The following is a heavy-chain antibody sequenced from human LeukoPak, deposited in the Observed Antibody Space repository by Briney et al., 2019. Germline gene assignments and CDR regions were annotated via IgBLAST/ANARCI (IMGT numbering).Heavy chain of an antibody. Sequence: PGGSLRLSCAASGFTFSSYAMSWVRQAPGKGLEWVSAISGSGGSTYYADSVKGRFTISRDNSKNTLYLQMNSLRAEDTAVYYCAKDRHYYDSSGYSSPPYFDYWGQGTLVTVSS. D-gene: IGHD3-22*01. CDR1: GFTFSSYA. V-gene: IGHV3-23*01. CDR3: AKDRHYYDSSGYSSPPYFDY. J-gene: IGHJ4*02. CDR2: ISGSGGST.